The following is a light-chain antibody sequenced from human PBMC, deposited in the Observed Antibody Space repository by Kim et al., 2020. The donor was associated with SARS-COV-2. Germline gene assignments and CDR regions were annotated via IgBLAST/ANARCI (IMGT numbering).Light chain of an antibody. CDR2: GKN. CDR1: SLRRYY. CDR3: HSRDSSDNHL. Sequence: VALGQTVRITCQGDSLRRYYASWYKQKSGQAPVLVIYGKNNRPSGIPDRVSGSSSGNTASLTITGAQAEDEADYYCHSRDSSDNHLFGGGTQLTVL. J-gene: IGLJ3*02. V-gene: IGLV3-19*01.